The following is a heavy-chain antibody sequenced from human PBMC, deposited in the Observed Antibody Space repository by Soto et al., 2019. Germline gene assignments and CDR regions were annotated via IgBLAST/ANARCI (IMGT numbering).Heavy chain of an antibody. CDR1: GGSISSGGYY. V-gene: IGHV4-31*03. J-gene: IGHJ6*02. D-gene: IGHD4-4*01. CDR2: IYYSGST. CDR3: ARELTTGYYYYGMDV. Sequence: QVQLQESGPGLVKPSQTLSLTCTVSGGSISSGGYYWSWIRQHPGKGLEWIGYIYYSGSTYYNPSLKSRVTMSVDTSKNQFSLKLSSVTAADTAVYYCARELTTGYYYYGMDVWGQGTTVTVSS.